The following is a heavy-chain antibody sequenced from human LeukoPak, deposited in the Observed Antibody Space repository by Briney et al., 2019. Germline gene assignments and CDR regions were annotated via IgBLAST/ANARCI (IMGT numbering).Heavy chain of an antibody. CDR1: GYSFTSYW. CDR2: IYPGDSDT. CDR3: ARRLREDIVVVPAAIRRKDYFDY. Sequence: GESLKIPCKGSGYSFTSYWIGWVCQMPGKGLEWMGIIYPGDSDTRYSPSFQGQVTISADKSISTAYLQWSSLKASDTAMYYCARRLREDIVVVPAAIRRKDYFDYWGQGTLVTVSS. D-gene: IGHD2-2*02. J-gene: IGHJ4*02. V-gene: IGHV5-51*01.